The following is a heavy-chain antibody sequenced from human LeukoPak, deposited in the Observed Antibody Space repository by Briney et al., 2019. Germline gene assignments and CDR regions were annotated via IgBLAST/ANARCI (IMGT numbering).Heavy chain of an antibody. D-gene: IGHD4-17*01. CDR1: GFTVSTNY. CDR2: MHRDGST. Sequence: GGSLRLSCAASGFTVSTNYMSWVRQAPRKGLEWVSIMHRDGSTYYADSVKGRFTISRDNFKNTLYLQMNRLRAEDTAMYYCARDSGDGDYEPLNSWGPGTLVTVSS. V-gene: IGHV3-53*01. J-gene: IGHJ5*02. CDR3: ARDSGDGDYEPLNS.